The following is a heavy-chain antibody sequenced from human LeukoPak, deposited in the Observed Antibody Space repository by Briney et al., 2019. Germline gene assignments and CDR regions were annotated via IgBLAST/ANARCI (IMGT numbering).Heavy chain of an antibody. D-gene: IGHD6-13*01. CDR3: ARGCSSSWDDVGYIDY. Sequence: SETLSLTCTVSGDSISSYYWTRIRQPPGEGPEWMGYIFYSGSTNYNPSLKSRVTFSIDTSKNQFSLKLSSVTAADTAVYYCARGCSSSWDDVGYIDYWGQGSLVTVSS. CDR2: IFYSGST. J-gene: IGHJ4*02. CDR1: GDSISSYY. V-gene: IGHV4-59*01.